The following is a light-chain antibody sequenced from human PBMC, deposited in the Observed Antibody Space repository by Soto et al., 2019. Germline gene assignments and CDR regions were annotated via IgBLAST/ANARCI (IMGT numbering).Light chain of an antibody. CDR2: HDT. CDR3: QAWDSSTAV. CDR1: KLGDKY. J-gene: IGLJ2*01. V-gene: IGLV3-1*01. Sequence: SYELTQPPSVSVSSGQTASILCSGDKLGDKYACWYQQKPGQSPVLVIYHDTKRPSGIPERFSGSNSGNTATLTISGTQAMDEADYYCQAWDSSTAVFGGGTKLTVL.